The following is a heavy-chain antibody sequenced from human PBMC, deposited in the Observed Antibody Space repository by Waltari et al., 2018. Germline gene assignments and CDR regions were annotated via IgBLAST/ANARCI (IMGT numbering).Heavy chain of an antibody. J-gene: IGHJ3*02. V-gene: IGHV1-69-2*01. CDR2: GNPEDGET. CDR1: GYTFTDYY. D-gene: IGHD3-10*01. Sequence: EVQLLQSGTELKKPGTTVKISCQVSGYTFTDYYIHWVQQAPGKGPHWMGLGNPEDGETIYADKFQGRVTITADTSTDTAYMELSSLRSEDTAVYYCATALGDRSSASRAFDIWGLGTMITVSS. CDR3: ATALGDRSSASRAFDI.